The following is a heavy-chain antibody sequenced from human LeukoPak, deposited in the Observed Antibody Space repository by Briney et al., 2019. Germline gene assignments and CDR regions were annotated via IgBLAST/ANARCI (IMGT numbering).Heavy chain of an antibody. Sequence: GGSLRLSCAASGFIFSSYGMHWVRQAPGKGLEWVAVISYDGSNKYYADSVKGRFTISRDNSKNTLYLQMNSLRAEDTAVYYCANGGHYYYDSSGYYHAFDIWGQGTMVTVSS. CDR2: ISYDGSNK. V-gene: IGHV3-30*18. CDR3: ANGGHYYYDSSGYYHAFDI. J-gene: IGHJ3*02. D-gene: IGHD3-22*01. CDR1: GFIFSSYG.